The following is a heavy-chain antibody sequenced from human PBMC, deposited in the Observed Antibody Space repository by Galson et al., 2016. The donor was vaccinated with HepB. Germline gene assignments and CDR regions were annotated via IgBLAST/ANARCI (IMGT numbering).Heavy chain of an antibody. CDR1: GLTFSEAW. Sequence: SLRLSCAASGLTFSEAWMSWVRQAPGKGLEWVGHIKNKAEGGTTDYAAAVRDRFSISRDDSKNTVYLQMNSLKTEDTAVYYCTQAGGDYWGRGALVTVSS. V-gene: IGHV3-15*01. CDR2: IKNKAEGGTT. D-gene: IGHD3-10*01. CDR3: TQAGGDY. J-gene: IGHJ4*02.